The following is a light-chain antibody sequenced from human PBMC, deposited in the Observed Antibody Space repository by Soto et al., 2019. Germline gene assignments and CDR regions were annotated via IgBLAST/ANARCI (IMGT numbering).Light chain of an antibody. V-gene: IGKV1-5*01. J-gene: IGKJ1*01. CDR1: QTIHSW. CDR3: QQYRSVPWT. Sequence: QMTQSPSTLSASVGDRVTITCRASQTIHSWLAWYQQRPGQAPRGLIYDAYLLEPGVPSRFSGSRSGTEFTLTISRLQPDDLATNYRQQYRSVPWTFGHGTKVALK. CDR2: DAY.